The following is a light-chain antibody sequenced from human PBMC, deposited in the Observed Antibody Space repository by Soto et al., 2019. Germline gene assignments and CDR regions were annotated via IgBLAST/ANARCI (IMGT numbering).Light chain of an antibody. CDR3: QQSYTTPYT. Sequence: DIQMTQSPSSLSASIGDRVTITCRASQRISNYFNWYQQKPGKAPELLIYGASKLQSGVPSRFSGSGSGTEFTLTITSVQPEDVATYFCQQSYTTPYTFGQGTKLEI. CDR1: QRISNY. J-gene: IGKJ2*01. CDR2: GAS. V-gene: IGKV1-39*01.